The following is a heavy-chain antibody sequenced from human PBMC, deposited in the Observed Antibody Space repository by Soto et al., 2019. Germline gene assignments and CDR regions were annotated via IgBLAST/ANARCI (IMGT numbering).Heavy chain of an antibody. CDR3: GSRHKGESNYGDYYYYYSMDA. CDR2: IIPISGAA. J-gene: IGHJ6*02. Sequence: QVQLVQSGAEVKKPGSSVKVSCKASGGTFSTYVLSWVRQAPGKGLEWMGGIIPISGAADYAQKFQGRVTITADESTSTAYMELSSLRSEATAVYYCGSRHKGESNYGDYYYYYSMDAWGQGTTVIVSS. D-gene: IGHD2-21*01. CDR1: GGTFSTYV. V-gene: IGHV1-69*01.